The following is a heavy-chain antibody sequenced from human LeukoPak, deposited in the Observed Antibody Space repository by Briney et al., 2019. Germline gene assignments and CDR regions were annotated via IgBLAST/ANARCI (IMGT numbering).Heavy chain of an antibody. CDR3: ARGYNWNDY. CDR2: IYYSGST. Sequence: SETLSLTCTVSGGSISSSSYYWGWIRQPPGKGLEWIGSIYYSGSTYHNPSLKSRVTISVDTSKNQFSLKLSSVTAADTAVYYCARGYNWNDYWGQGTLVTVSS. J-gene: IGHJ4*02. D-gene: IGHD1-1*01. V-gene: IGHV4-39*07. CDR1: GGSISSSSYY.